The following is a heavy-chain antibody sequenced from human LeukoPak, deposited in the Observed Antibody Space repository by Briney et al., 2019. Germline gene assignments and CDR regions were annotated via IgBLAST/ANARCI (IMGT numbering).Heavy chain of an antibody. CDR1: GGSFSGYY. V-gene: IGHV4-34*01. CDR3: ARESSSSPDY. D-gene: IGHD6-6*01. Sequence: PSETLSLTCAVYGGSFSGYYWNWIRQPPGKGLEWIGEINHSGSTNYNSSLKSRVTISVDTSKNQFSLKLSSVTAADSAMYYCARESSSSPDYWGQGTLVTVSS. CDR2: INHSGST. J-gene: IGHJ4*02.